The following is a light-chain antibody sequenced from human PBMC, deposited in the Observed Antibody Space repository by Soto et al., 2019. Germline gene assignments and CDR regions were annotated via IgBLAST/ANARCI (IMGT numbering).Light chain of an antibody. Sequence: QSALTQPPSASGSPGQSVTISCTGTSSDVGAYIFVSWYQQHPGKAPKLMVYDVNSRRPGVPDRFFGSKSGNTASLTVSGLQAEDEADYYCVSFAGGTYVFGTGTKVTVL. CDR2: DVN. J-gene: IGLJ1*01. CDR1: SSDVGAYIF. V-gene: IGLV2-8*01. CDR3: VSFAGGTYV.